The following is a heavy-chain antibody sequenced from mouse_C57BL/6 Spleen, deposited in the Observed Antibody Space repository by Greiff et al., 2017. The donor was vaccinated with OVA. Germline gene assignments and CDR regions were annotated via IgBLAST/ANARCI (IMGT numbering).Heavy chain of an antibody. Sequence: VQLQQPGAELVKPGASVKLSCKASGYTFTSYWMQWVKQRPGQGLEWIGEIDPSDSYTNYNQKFKGKATLTVDTSSSTAYMQLSSLTSEDSAVYYCARSGYGSSYWYFDVWGTGTTGTVSS. J-gene: IGHJ1*03. V-gene: IGHV1-50*01. D-gene: IGHD1-1*01. CDR1: GYTFTSYW. CDR2: IDPSDSYT. CDR3: ARSGYGSSYWYFDV.